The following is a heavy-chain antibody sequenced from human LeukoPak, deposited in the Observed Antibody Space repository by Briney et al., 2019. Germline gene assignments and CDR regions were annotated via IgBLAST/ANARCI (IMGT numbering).Heavy chain of an antibody. J-gene: IGHJ5*02. CDR3: ARTGEGDTVFYNWFDP. D-gene: IGHD3-3*01. V-gene: IGHV4-59*08. CDR1: GGSITTYY. CDR2: MYYTGST. Sequence: SETLSLTCTVSGGSITTYYGSCIRQPPGKGLEWIGYMYYTGSTNYNPSLKSRVTISVDTSKNQFYLKLNSVTAADTAIYYCARTGEGDTVFYNWFDPWGQGTLVTVSS.